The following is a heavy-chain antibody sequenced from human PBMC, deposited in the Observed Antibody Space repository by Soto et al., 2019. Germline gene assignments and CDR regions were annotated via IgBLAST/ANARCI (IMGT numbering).Heavy chain of an antibody. CDR3: GRIPRYSFTTSDPLDH. Sequence: HVQLVQSGAEVKKPGSSVTISCKASGGTFNTYTFSWMRQAPGQRLEWMGSILPILGSVNYAQNFQGRLSITADQSATTAYLDLSSLTSHDTAVYFCGRIPRYSFTTSDPLDHWGQGTMVTVSS. CDR1: GGTFNTYT. J-gene: IGHJ1*01. CDR2: ILPILGSV. D-gene: IGHD5-18*01. V-gene: IGHV1-69*02.